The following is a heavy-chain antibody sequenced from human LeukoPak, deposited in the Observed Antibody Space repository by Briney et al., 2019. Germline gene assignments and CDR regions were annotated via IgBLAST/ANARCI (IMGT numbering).Heavy chain of an antibody. Sequence: PSETLSLTCTVSGDSISSGGYYWSWIRQPPGTGLEWIGYIYHSGSTYYNPSLKSRVTISVDRSKNQFSLKLSSVTAADTAVYYCARDVCSTSCYTGEQFDPWGQGTLVTVSS. J-gene: IGHJ5*02. CDR3: ARDVCSTSCYTGEQFDP. D-gene: IGHD2-2*02. CDR2: IYHSGST. CDR1: GDSISSGGYY. V-gene: IGHV4-30-2*01.